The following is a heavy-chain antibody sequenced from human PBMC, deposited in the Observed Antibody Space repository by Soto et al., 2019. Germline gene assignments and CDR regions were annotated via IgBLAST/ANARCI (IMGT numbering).Heavy chain of an antibody. CDR1: GFTFSSYE. D-gene: IGHD6-13*01. J-gene: IGHJ4*02. CDR2: ISSSGSTI. V-gene: IGHV3-48*03. Sequence: PGGSLRLSCAASGFTFSSYEMNWVRQAPGKGLEWVSYISSSGSTIYYADSVKGRFTISRDNAKNSLYLQMNSLRAEDTAVYYCARDARRNSSSFYYFDYWAREPWSPFL. CDR3: ARDARRNSSSFYYFDY.